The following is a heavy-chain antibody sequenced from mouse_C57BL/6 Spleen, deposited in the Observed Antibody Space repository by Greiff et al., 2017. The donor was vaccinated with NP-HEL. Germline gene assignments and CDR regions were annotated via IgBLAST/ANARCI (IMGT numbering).Heavy chain of an antibody. D-gene: IGHD1-1*01. J-gene: IGHJ3*01. CDR2: IDPSDSYT. V-gene: IGHV1-69*01. CDR3: ARPYYYGSSPWFAY. CDR1: GYTFTSYW. Sequence: VQLQQPGAELVMPGASVKLSCKASGYTFTSYWMHWVTQRPGQGLEWIGEIDPSDSYTNYNQKFKGKATFTVDKSSSTAYMQLSSLTSEDSAVYYCARPYYYGSSPWFAYWGQGTLVTVSA.